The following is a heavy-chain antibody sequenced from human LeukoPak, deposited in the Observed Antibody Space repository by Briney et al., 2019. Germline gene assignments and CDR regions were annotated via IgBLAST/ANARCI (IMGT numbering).Heavy chain of an antibody. CDR1: GFTFSSYG. CDR3: AKRWTGTTIGQQDY. CDR2: ISYDGSNK. J-gene: IGHJ4*02. Sequence: GRSLRLSCAASGFTFSSYGMHWVRQAPGKGLEWVAVISYDGSNKYYADSVKGRFTISRDNSKNTLYLQMNSLRAEDTAVYYCAKRWTGTTIGQQDYWGQGTLVTVPS. D-gene: IGHD1-1*01. V-gene: IGHV3-30*18.